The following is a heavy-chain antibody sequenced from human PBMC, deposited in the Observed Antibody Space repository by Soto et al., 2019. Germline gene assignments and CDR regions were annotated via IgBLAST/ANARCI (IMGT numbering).Heavy chain of an antibody. CDR1: GGSISSGGYY. CDR2: IYYSGST. J-gene: IGHJ4*02. V-gene: IGHV4-31*03. D-gene: IGHD6-13*01. CDR3: AIIQYSSRWYYTR. Sequence: QVQLQESGPGLVKPSQTLSLTCTVSGGSISSGGYYWSWIRQHPGKGLEWIGYIYYSGSTYYNPSLKGRVTISVDTAKNQFSLKLSSVTAADTAVYYCAIIQYSSRWYYTRWGQGTLVTVSS.